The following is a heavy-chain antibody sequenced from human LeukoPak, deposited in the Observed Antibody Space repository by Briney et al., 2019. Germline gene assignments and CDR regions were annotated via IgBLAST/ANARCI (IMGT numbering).Heavy chain of an antibody. V-gene: IGHV1-69*13. J-gene: IGHJ5*02. CDR1: GGTFSSYA. Sequence: ASVKVSCKASGGTFSSYAISWVRQAPGQGLEWMGGIIPIFGTANYAQKFQGRVTITADESTSTAYMELSSLRSEDTAVYYCARVYISGHPLNWFDPWGQGTLVTVSS. CDR3: ARVYISGHPLNWFDP. D-gene: IGHD5-12*01. CDR2: IIPIFGTA.